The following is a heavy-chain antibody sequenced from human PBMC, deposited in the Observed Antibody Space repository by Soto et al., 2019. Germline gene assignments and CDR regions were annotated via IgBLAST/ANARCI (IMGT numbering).Heavy chain of an antibody. J-gene: IGHJ4*02. V-gene: IGHV3-30-3*01. D-gene: IGHD6-6*01. CDR2: ISYDGSNK. Sequence: GGSLRLSCAASGFTFSSYAMHWVRQAPGKGLEWVAVISYDGSNKYYADSVKGRFTISRDNSKNTLYLQMNSLRAEDTAVYYCARVGVSSSSYDYFDYWGQGTLVTVSS. CDR1: GFTFSSYA. CDR3: ARVGVSSSSYDYFDY.